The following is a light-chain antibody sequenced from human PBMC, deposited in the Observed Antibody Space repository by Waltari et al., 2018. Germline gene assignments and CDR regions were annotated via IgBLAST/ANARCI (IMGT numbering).Light chain of an antibody. Sequence: QSALTQPASVSGSPGQSIRISCTGISSDVGGLNFVSWYQQHPGKAPKLMIYDVFNRPSVVSTRFSGSKSDNAASLAISGLQAEDEAVYYCSSYTASPPHVVFGGGTKVTVL. CDR1: SSDVGGLNF. V-gene: IGLV2-14*03. CDR3: SSYTASPPHVV. J-gene: IGLJ2*01. CDR2: DVF.